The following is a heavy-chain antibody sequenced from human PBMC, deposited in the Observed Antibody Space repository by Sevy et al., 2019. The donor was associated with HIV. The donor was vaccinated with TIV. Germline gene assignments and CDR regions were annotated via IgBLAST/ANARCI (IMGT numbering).Heavy chain of an antibody. J-gene: IGHJ6*02. CDR3: ARPYYYDSSGYSNQAHYYYYGMDV. V-gene: IGHV1-69*13. CDR2: IIPIFGTA. CDR1: GGTFSSYA. Sequence: ASVKVSCKASGGTFSSYAISWVRQAPGQGLEWMGGIIPIFGTANYAQKFQGRVTITADDSTSTAYMELSSLRSEDTAVYYSARPYYYDSSGYSNQAHYYYYGMDVWGQGTTVTVSS. D-gene: IGHD3-22*01.